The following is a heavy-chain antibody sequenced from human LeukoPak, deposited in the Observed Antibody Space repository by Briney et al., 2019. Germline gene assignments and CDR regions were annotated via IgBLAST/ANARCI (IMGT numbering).Heavy chain of an antibody. CDR1: GFTFSSYS. D-gene: IGHD3-3*01. V-gene: IGHV3-21*01. J-gene: IGHJ5*02. CDR2: ISSSSSYI. CDR3: ARDAGPLSNYDFWSGYYNNWFDP. Sequence: GGSLRLSCAASGFTFSSYSMNWVRQAPGKGLEWVSSISSSSSYIYYADSVKGRFTISRDNAKNSLYLQMNSLRAEDTAVYYCARDAGPLSNYDFWSGYYNNWFDPWGQGTLVTVSS.